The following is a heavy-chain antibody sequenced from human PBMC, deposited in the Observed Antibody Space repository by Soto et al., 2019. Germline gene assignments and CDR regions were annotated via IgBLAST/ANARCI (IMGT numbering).Heavy chain of an antibody. CDR3: AKPEAYWNGPLDY. D-gene: IGHD1-1*01. V-gene: IGHV3-30*18. J-gene: IGHJ4*02. Sequence: QVQLVESGGGVVQPGRSLRLSCAASGFSFSSYGMHWVRQAPGKGLEWVAMISYDGTDEYYADSVKGRFTISRDNSKKAVYLQMNHLRAEDTGVYYGAKPEAYWNGPLDYWGQGTLVTVSS. CDR2: ISYDGTDE. CDR1: GFSFSSYG.